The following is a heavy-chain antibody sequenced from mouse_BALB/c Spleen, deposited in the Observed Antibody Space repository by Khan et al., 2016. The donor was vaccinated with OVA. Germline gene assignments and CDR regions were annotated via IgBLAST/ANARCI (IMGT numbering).Heavy chain of an antibody. V-gene: IGHV1S81*02. CDR2: TNPTNGRT. J-gene: IGHJ2*01. CDR1: GYTFTSYW. D-gene: IGHD1-1*01. CDR3: ARIKKIVATYFDY. Sequence: QVHVKQSGAELVKAGASVKMSRKASGYTFTSYWMHWVKQRLGQGLEWFAETNPTNGRTYYNEKFKSKATLTVDKSSSTAYMLLSGPTFEDSAVYYCARIKKIVATYFDYWGQGTTLTVSS.